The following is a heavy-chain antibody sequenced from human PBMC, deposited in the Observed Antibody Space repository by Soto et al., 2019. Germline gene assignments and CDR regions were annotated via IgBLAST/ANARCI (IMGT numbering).Heavy chain of an antibody. CDR2: LLYSGTT. CDR3: ERLGWGDGDSDY. V-gene: IGHV4-39*01. J-gene: IGHJ4*02. Sequence: HLQLQESGPGLVKPSETLSLTCSVSGGSIDKSNYFWGWIRQPPGKGLEWIGSLLYSGTTSCNSSIMSRVTNSVDTSRNQFAPTLPPVTAAYTAVYYSERLGWGDGDSDYRVQGTLVTVSS. D-gene: IGHD2-21*01. CDR1: GGSIDKSNYF.